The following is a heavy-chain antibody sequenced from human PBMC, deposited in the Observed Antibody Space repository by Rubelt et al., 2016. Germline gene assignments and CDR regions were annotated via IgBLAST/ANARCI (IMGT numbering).Heavy chain of an antibody. CDR1: GYTFTSYD. Sequence: QVQLVQSGAEVKKPGASVKVSCKASGYTFTSYDINWVRQAPGHGLEWMGWMNPHSGNTDYAQAFQGRVSMTRETSISTAYMELSSLGSDDTAVYYCARVPTLGYCSTSGGSCYRFDFWGQGTQVTVSS. CDR3: ARVPTLGYCSTSGGSCYRFDF. V-gene: IGHV1-8*01. J-gene: IGHJ4*02. CDR2: MNPHSGNT. D-gene: IGHD2-8*01.